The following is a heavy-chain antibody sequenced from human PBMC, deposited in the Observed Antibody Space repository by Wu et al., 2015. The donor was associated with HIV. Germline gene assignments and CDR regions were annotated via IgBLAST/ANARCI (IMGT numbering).Heavy chain of an antibody. CDR2: IDVGSGNT. Sequence: HLVQSGPEVKKPGTSVKVSCKASGSTFSTSAIQWMRKARGRRLEWIGWIDVGSGNTNYAQMFRDRAIIDWDMSTDTAHIELSSLKSEDTAVYYCGRDYSEGLVWGIMDFWGQGQWSPSPQ. J-gene: IGHJ4*02. CDR1: GSTFSTSA. V-gene: IGHV1-58*02. D-gene: IGHD3-16*01. CDR3: GRDYSEGLVWGIMDF.